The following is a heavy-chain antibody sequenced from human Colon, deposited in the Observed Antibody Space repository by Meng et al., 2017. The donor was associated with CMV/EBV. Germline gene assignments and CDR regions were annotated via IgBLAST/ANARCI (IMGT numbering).Heavy chain of an antibody. CDR2: ISGPGSGS. CDR3: ARNNFD. J-gene: IGHJ4*02. CDR1: GFTFSEYA. D-gene: IGHD5-24*01. V-gene: IGHV3-23*01. Sequence: GESLKISCAASGFTFSEYAMTWVRQAPGKGLEWVSGISGPGSGSYYADSVKGRFTISRDNSNNTLYLDMNSLRAEDTAVYYCARNNFDWGQGTLVTVSS.